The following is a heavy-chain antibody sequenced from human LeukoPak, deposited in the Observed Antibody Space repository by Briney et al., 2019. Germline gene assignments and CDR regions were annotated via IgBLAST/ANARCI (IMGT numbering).Heavy chain of an antibody. J-gene: IGHJ6*03. CDR1: GFTFDDYG. D-gene: IGHD2-15*01. CDR3: ARDREDTYLDV. Sequence: GGSLRLSCAASGFTFDDYGMSWVRQAPGKGLGWVSGINWNAGSTGYADSVKGRFTISRDNAKNSLYLQMNSLRAEDTALYYCARDREDTYLDVWGKGTTVTVSS. V-gene: IGHV3-20*04. CDR2: INWNAGST.